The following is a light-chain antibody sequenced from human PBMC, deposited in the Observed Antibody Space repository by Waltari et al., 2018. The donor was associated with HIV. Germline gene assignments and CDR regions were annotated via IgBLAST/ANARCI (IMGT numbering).Light chain of an antibody. CDR1: GSDVGGYNY. CDR3: SSYVSTSSLGL. J-gene: IGLJ2*01. Sequence: QSALTPPASVSGSPGQSITISCTGTGSDVGGYNYVSWYQQHPGNAPKLMIYEVTNRPSGVSDRFSGSKSGNTASLTISGLQTEDEADYYCSSYVSTSSLGLFGGGTKLTVL. CDR2: EVT. V-gene: IGLV2-14*01.